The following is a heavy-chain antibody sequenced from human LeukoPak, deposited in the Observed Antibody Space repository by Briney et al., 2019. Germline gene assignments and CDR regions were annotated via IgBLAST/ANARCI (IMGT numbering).Heavy chain of an antibody. CDR2: INPNSGGT. CDR3: AREGHCSSTNCYFSFDY. V-gene: IGHV1-2*02. CDR1: GYTFTGRY. Sequence: ASVTVSCKASGYTFTGRYVHWVRQAPAQGLEWMGWINPNSGGTNYAQKFQGRVTMTRDTSISTAYMELSRLRSDDTAVYYCAREGHCSSTNCYFSFDYWGQGTLVTVSS. D-gene: IGHD2-2*01. J-gene: IGHJ4*02.